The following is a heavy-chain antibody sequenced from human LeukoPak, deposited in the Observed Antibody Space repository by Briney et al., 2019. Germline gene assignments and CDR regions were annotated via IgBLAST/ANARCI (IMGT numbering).Heavy chain of an antibody. V-gene: IGHV3-23*01. D-gene: IGHD2-2*01. CDR1: GFTFKNYA. CDR2: IIESGEST. J-gene: IGHJ4*02. Sequence: PPGGSLRLSCAASGFTFKNYAMYWVRQAPGKGLEWVSAIIESGESTYYTDSVKGRFTISRDNSKNTLYLQMNSLRAEDTAVYYCAKDRLGYCSSTTCYGFDYWGQGTLVTVSS. CDR3: AKDRLGYCSSTTCYGFDY.